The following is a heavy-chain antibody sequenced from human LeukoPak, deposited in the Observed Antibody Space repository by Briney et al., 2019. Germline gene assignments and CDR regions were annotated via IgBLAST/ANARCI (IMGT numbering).Heavy chain of an antibody. J-gene: IGHJ4*02. Sequence: SETLSLTCTVSGGSISSYYWSWIRRPPGKGLEWIGYIYHSGSTNYSPSFKSRVTISVDTSKNQFSLKLSSVTAADTAVYYCARSPRNIVVVPAAPDYWGQGTLVTVSS. CDR1: GGSISSYY. V-gene: IGHV4-59*08. D-gene: IGHD2-2*01. CDR3: ARSPRNIVVVPAAPDY. CDR2: IYHSGST.